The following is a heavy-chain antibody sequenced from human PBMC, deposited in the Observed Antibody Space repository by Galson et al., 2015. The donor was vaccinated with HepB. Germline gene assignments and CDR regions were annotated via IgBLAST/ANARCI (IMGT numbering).Heavy chain of an antibody. CDR3: ARDWGQSSAYDAFDI. Sequence: SLRLSCAASGFAFSGHYMTWIRQAPGKGLEWIPYINTNGGAIYYADSVKGRFTISRDNARNSLFLQMNSLRAEDTAVYYCARDWGQSSAYDAFDIWGQGTVVIVSS. V-gene: IGHV3-11*01. D-gene: IGHD3-16*01. CDR2: INTNGGAI. CDR1: GFAFSGHY. J-gene: IGHJ3*02.